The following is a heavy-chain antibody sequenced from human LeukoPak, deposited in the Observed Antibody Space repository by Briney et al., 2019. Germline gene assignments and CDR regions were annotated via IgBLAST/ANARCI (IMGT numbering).Heavy chain of an antibody. D-gene: IGHD6-25*01. CDR1: GGSISSSSYY. Sequence: SETLSLTCTVSGGSISSSSYYWGWIRQPPGKGLEWIGSIYYSGSTYYNPSLKSRVTISVDTSKNQFSLKLSSVTAADTAVYYCARGLRRYYYYYMDVWGKGTTVTVSS. CDR2: IYYSGST. V-gene: IGHV4-39*07. CDR3: ARGLRRYYYYYMDV. J-gene: IGHJ6*03.